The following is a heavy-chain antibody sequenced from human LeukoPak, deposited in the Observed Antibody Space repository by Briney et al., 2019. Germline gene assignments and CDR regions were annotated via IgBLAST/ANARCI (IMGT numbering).Heavy chain of an antibody. CDR2: ITSSSSYI. CDR3: ARVPSIAVLYLDY. J-gene: IGHJ4*02. V-gene: IGHV3-21*04. D-gene: IGHD6-19*01. CDR1: GFTFSSYG. Sequence: GGSLRLSCAASGFTFSSYGMSWVRQAPGKGLEWVPSITSSSSYIYYADSVKGRFTISRDNAKNSLYLQMNSLRAEDTAVYYCARVPSIAVLYLDYWGQGTLVTVSS.